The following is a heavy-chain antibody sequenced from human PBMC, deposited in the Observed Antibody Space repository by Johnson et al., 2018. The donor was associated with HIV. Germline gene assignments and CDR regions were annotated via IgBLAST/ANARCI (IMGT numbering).Heavy chain of an antibody. CDR2: ISYDGSNK. V-gene: IGHV3-30*03. CDR1: GFSFSDHY. J-gene: IGHJ3*02. D-gene: IGHD3-3*01. CDR3: ARVATFGVVISDGFDI. Sequence: QVQLVESGGGLVKPGGSLRLSCAASGFSFSDHYMSWIRQAPGKGLEWVAVISYDGSNKYYVDSVKGRFTISRDNSKNTLYLQMNSLRSEDTAVYYCARVATFGVVISDGFDIWGQGTMVTVSS.